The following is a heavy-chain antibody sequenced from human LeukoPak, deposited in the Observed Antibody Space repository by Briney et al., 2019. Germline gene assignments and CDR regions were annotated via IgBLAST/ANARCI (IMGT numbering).Heavy chain of an antibody. V-gene: IGHV3-30*02. CDR1: GFTFSSYG. Sequence: GGSLRLSCAASGFTFSSYGMHWVRQAPGKGLEWVAFIRYDGSNKYYADSVKGRFTISRDNSKNTLYLQMNSLRAEDTAVYYCGELGSKCNWKSYSDYWGQGTLVTVSS. J-gene: IGHJ4*02. D-gene: IGHD1-20*01. CDR3: GELGSKCNWKSYSDY. CDR2: IRYDGSNK.